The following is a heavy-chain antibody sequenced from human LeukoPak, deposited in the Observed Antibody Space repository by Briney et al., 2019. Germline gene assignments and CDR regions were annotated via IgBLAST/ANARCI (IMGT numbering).Heavy chain of an antibody. V-gene: IGHV4-34*01. Sequence: SETLSLTFAVYGGSFSGYYWSWIRQPPGKGLEWIGEINHSGSTNYNPSLKSRVTISVDTSKNQFSLKLSSVTAADTAVYYCARGVGWYCSGGSCYWDYWGQGTLVTVSS. CDR1: GGSFSGYY. CDR2: INHSGST. CDR3: ARGVGWYCSGGSCYWDY. D-gene: IGHD2-15*01. J-gene: IGHJ4*02.